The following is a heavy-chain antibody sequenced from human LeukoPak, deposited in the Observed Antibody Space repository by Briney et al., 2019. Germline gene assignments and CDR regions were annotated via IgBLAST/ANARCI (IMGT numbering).Heavy chain of an antibody. CDR1: GGSISSPNW. V-gene: IGHV4-4*02. J-gene: IGHJ5*02. CDR3: ARVGHNWFDP. D-gene: IGHD1-26*01. Sequence: SETLSLTCAVSGGSISSPNWWTWVRQPPGKGLEWIGEIYHSGRTNSNPSLGSRVIMSVDKSKNQFSLKLTSVTAADTAVYYCARVGHNWFDPWGQGTLVTVSS. CDR2: IYHSGRT.